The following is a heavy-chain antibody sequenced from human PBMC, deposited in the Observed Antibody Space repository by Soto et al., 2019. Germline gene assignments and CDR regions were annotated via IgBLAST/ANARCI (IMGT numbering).Heavy chain of an antibody. CDR2: INPNSGGT. J-gene: IGHJ3*02. CDR1: GYTFTTYA. Sequence: ASVKVSCKASGYTFTTYAMHWVRQAPGQGLEWMGWINPNSGGTNYAQKFQGWVTMTRDTPISTAYMELSRLRSDDTAVYYCAREHIVIGSAFDIWGQGTMVTVSS. D-gene: IGHD2-21*01. V-gene: IGHV1-2*04. CDR3: AREHIVIGSAFDI.